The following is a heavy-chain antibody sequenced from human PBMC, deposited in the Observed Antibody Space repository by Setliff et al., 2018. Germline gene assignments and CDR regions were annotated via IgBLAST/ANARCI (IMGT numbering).Heavy chain of an antibody. CDR2: IKEDGSEK. Sequence: GGSLRLSCVASGFTLSRHWMSWVRQAPGKGLEWVANIKEDGSEKHYVDSVKGRFTISRDNAKNTLYLQMDSLRAEDTAVYYCTGRWYFDLWGRGTLVTVSS. CDR3: TGRWYFDL. CDR1: GFTLSRHW. V-gene: IGHV3-7*01. J-gene: IGHJ2*01.